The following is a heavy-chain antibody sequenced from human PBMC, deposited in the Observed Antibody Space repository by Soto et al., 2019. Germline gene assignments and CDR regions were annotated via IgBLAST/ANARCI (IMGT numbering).Heavy chain of an antibody. CDR2: IYYSGST. Sequence: SETLSLTCTVSGGSISSYYWSWIRQPPGKGLGWIGYIYYSGSTNYNPSLKSRVTISVDTSKNQFSLKLSSVTAADTAVYYCARGGSSWHNWFDPWGQGTLVTVSS. D-gene: IGHD6-13*01. J-gene: IGHJ5*02. V-gene: IGHV4-59*01. CDR3: ARGGSSWHNWFDP. CDR1: GGSISSYY.